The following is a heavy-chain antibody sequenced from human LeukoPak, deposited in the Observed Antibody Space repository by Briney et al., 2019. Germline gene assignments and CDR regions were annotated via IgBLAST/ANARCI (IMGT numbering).Heavy chain of an antibody. V-gene: IGHV3-11*01. CDR2: ISSSGSTI. Sequence: GGSLRHSCAASGFTFSDYYMSWIRQAPGKGLEWVSYISSSGSTIYYADSVKGRFTISRDNAKNSLYLQMNSLRAEDTAVYYCVRERIVGATEGFDYWGQGTLVTVSS. CDR3: VRERIVGATEGFDY. CDR1: GFTFSDYY. D-gene: IGHD1-26*01. J-gene: IGHJ4*02.